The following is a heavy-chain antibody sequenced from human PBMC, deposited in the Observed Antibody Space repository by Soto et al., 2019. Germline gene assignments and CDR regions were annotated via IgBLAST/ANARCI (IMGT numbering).Heavy chain of an antibody. J-gene: IGHJ4*02. Sequence: QVQLVQSGAEVKKPGASVKVSCKASGYTFTSYGISWVRQAPGQGLEWMGWISAYNGNTNYAQKLQGRVTMTTDTTXITAYMELRSLRSDDTAVYSCARDSSPYGDYVGFDYWGQGTLVTVSS. V-gene: IGHV1-18*01. CDR2: ISAYNGNT. D-gene: IGHD4-17*01. CDR3: ARDSSPYGDYVGFDY. CDR1: GYTFTSYG.